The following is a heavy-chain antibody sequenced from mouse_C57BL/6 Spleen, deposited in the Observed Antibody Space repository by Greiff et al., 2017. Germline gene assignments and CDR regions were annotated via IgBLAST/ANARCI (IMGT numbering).Heavy chain of an antibody. D-gene: IGHD2-1*01. CDR1: GYTFTSYW. J-gene: IGHJ1*03. V-gene: IGHV1-69*01. CDR2: IGPSDSYT. CDR3: AGSPIDYGKYWDFDV. Sequence: QVQLQQPGAELVMPGASVKLSCKASGYTFTSYWMPWVKQRPGQGLEWIGSIGPSDSYTNYNQKFKGKSTLTVDKSSSTAYMQLISLTSADSAVYYCAGSPIDYGKYWDFDVWGTGTTVTVSS.